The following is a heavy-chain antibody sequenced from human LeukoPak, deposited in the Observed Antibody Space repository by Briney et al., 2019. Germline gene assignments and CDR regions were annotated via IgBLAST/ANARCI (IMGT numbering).Heavy chain of an antibody. CDR3: ARVSWFGVGNWFDP. CDR2: IYTSGST. CDR1: GGSISSYY. D-gene: IGHD3-10*01. Sequence: SETLSLTCTVSGGSISSYYWSWIRQPAGKGLEWIGRIYTSGSTNYNPSLKSRVTMSVDTSKNQFSLKLSSVTAADTAVYYCARVSWFGVGNWFDPWGQGTLVTVSS. V-gene: IGHV4-4*07. J-gene: IGHJ5*02.